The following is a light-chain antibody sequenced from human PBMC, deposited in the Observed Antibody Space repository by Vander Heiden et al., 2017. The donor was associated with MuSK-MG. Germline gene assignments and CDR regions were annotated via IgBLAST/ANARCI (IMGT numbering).Light chain of an antibody. CDR3: LLYYGGAHV. Sequence: QTVVTQEPSLTVSPGGTVTLTCASSTGAVTSGYYPNWVQQKPGQAPRALIDSTSNKHSWTPARFSGSLLGGKAALTLSGVQPEDEAEYYCLLYYGGAHVFGTGTKVTVL. J-gene: IGLJ1*01. CDR1: TGAVTSGYY. CDR2: STS. V-gene: IGLV7-43*01.